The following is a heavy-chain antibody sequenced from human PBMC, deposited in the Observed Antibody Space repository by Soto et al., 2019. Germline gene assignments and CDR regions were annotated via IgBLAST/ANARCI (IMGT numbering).Heavy chain of an antibody. J-gene: IGHJ4*02. V-gene: IGHV1-46*01. CDR2: INPSGGST. CDR3: ARANPEYGDTDY. Sequence: GASVKVSCKASGYTFTSYYMHWVRQAPGQGLEWMGIINPSGGSTSYAQKYQGRVTMTRDTSTSTVYMELSSLRSEDTAVYYCARANPEYGDTDYWGQGTLVTVSS. CDR1: GYTFTSYY. D-gene: IGHD4-17*01.